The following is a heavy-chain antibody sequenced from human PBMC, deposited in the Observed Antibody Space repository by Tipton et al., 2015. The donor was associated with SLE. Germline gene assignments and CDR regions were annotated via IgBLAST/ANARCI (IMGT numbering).Heavy chain of an antibody. D-gene: IGHD6-25*01. V-gene: IGHV3-11*04. J-gene: IGHJ4*02. CDR2: ISDSGSSI. Sequence: SLRLSCDASGFTFRNYNMRWIRQAPGKGLEWVAFISDSGSSIYYADSVKGRFTISRDNAKNSFYLQMDSLRGDDTAVYYCARQRGTWYFDFWGPGTLVSVS. CDR1: GFTFRNYN. CDR3: ARQRGTWYFDF.